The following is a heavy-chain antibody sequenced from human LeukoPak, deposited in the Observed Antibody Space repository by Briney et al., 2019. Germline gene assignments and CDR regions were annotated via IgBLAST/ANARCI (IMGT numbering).Heavy chain of an antibody. Sequence: SQTLSLTCAISGDSVSSNSAAWNWIRQSPSRGLEWLGRTYYRSKWYNDYAVSVKSRITINPDTSKNQFSLQLNSVTPEDTAVYYCARDPGYGSGSYYTYYFDYWGQGTLVTVSS. V-gene: IGHV6-1*01. CDR1: GDSVSSNSAA. CDR3: ARDPGYGSGSYYTYYFDY. CDR2: TYYRSKWYN. J-gene: IGHJ4*02. D-gene: IGHD3-10*01.